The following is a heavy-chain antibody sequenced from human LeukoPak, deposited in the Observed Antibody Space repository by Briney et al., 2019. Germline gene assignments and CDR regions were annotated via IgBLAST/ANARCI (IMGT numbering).Heavy chain of an antibody. CDR2: IGTTISDK. V-gene: IGHV3-23*01. CDR3: AKRVAAAGRTYYFDC. Sequence: GGSLRLSCAASGFTFSTSAMSWVRQAPGKGLEWVSVIGTTISDKYYADSGKGRFTISRDNSKNTVYLQLNSLRVEDTAVYYCAKRVAAAGRTYYFDCWGQGTVVIVSS. CDR1: GFTFSTSA. D-gene: IGHD6-13*01. J-gene: IGHJ4*02.